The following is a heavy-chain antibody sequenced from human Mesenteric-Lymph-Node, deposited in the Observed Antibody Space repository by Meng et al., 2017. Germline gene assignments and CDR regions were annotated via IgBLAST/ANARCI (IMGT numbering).Heavy chain of an antibody. CDR1: GGSISSSTYY. J-gene: IGHJ4*02. CDR2: IYYSGRT. Sequence: QLQLQEAGPGRGRPPETRPATGTASGGSISSSTYYWGWIRQPPGKGLEWIGSIYYSGRTYYNPSLKSRVTMSVDTSKNQFSLKLSSVTAADTAVYYCARLWFGERPPDYWGQGTLVTVSS. V-gene: IGHV4-39*01. CDR3: ARLWFGERPPDY. D-gene: IGHD3-10*01.